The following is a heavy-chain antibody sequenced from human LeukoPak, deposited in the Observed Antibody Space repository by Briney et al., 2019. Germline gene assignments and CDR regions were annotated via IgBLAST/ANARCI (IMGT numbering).Heavy chain of an antibody. CDR3: ARGLGRGGSGADY. D-gene: IGHD3-10*01. CDR1: GYTFTGYY. CDR2: INPNSGGT. V-gene: IGHV1-2*06. Sequence: ASMKVSCKASGYTFTGYYMHWVRQAPGQGLEWMGRINPNSGGTNYAQKFQGRVTMTRDTSISTAYMELSRLRSDDTAVYYCARGLGRGGSGADYWGQGTLVTVSS. J-gene: IGHJ4*02.